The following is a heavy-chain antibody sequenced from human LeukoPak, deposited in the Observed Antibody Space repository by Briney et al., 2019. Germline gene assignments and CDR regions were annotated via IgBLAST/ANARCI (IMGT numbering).Heavy chain of an antibody. J-gene: IGHJ6*02. Sequence: GGSLRLSCAASGFTFSTYAMSWVRQAPGKGLEWVSAISGSGGTTYYADSVKGRFTISRDNTKNTLYLQMNSPRAEDTAVYYCAKIAAVAASPYYYYGMDVWGQGTTVTVSS. D-gene: IGHD6-19*01. V-gene: IGHV3-23*01. CDR3: AKIAAVAASPYYYYGMDV. CDR2: ISGSGGTT. CDR1: GFTFSTYA.